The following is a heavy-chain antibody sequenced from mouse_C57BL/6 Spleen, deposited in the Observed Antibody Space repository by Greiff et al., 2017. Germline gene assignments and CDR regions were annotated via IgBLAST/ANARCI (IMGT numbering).Heavy chain of an antibody. J-gene: IGHJ2*01. Sequence: QVQMQQPGAELVKPGASVKMSCKASGYTFTSYWITWVKQRPGQGLEWIGDIYPGSGSTNYNEKFKSKATLTVDTSSSTSYMQLRSLTSEDSAFYYCARTALRGGRDLDYWGQGTTLTVSS. CDR2: IYPGSGST. D-gene: IGHD1-2*01. V-gene: IGHV1-55*01. CDR3: ARTALRGGRDLDY. CDR1: GYTFTSYW.